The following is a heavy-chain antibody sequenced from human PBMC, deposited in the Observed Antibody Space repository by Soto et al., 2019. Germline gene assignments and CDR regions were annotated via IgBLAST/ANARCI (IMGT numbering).Heavy chain of an antibody. CDR2: IYSGGST. CDR1: GFTVSSNY. V-gene: IGHV3-53*04. J-gene: IGHJ6*03. D-gene: IGHD2-2*01. CDR3: ARVRKDIVVVPAAKAHYYYYMDV. Sequence: PGGSLRLSCAASGFTVSSNYMSWVRQAPGKGLEWVSVIYSGGSTYYADSVKGRFTISRHNSKNTLYLQMSSLRAEDTAVYYCARVRKDIVVVPAAKAHYYYYMDVWGKGTTVTVSS.